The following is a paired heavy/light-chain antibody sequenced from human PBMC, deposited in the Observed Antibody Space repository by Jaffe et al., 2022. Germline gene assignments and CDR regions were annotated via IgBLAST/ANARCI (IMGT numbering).Light chain of an antibody. CDR3: MQGKQIPPFT. CDR1: QSLLHSDGRTY. V-gene: IGKV2D-29*02. J-gene: IGKJ3*01. Sequence: DIVLTQTPLSLSVTPGQPASMSCKSSQSLLHSDGRTYLFWYLQKTGQSPQLLIYEVSNRLSGVPDRFSGSGSGTDFTLEISRVEAEDVGIYYCMQGKQIPPFTFGPGTKVNIK. CDR2: EVS.
Heavy chain of an antibody. CDR3: ARGGRLYTRGGFDV. D-gene: IGHD2-2*02. CDR1: GYNFNDYY. CDR2: INTATGGT. Sequence: QLVQPATEVRKPGASVKVSCTASGYNFNDYYLHWVRQAPGQGLEWMGRINTATGGTEYEEKFQARIAMTRDTSVSAAYLDLSALTSADTAIYYCARGGRLYTRGGFDVWGQGTMVSVSS. J-gene: IGHJ3*01. V-gene: IGHV1-2*06.